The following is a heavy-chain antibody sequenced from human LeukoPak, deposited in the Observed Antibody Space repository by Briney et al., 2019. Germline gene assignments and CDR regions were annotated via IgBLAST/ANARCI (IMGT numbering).Heavy chain of an antibody. J-gene: IGHJ4*02. CDR3: ALHTTGSPNY. D-gene: IGHD1-26*01. V-gene: IGHV3-23*01. CDR1: GFTFSSYA. CDR2: IGGSGGST. Sequence: PGGSLRLSCAVSGFTFSSYAMIWVRQAPGEGLEWVSVIGGSGGSTYYADSVKGRFTISRDNSKNTLYLQMNSLRAEDTATYYCALHTTGSPNYLGQGTLVTVSS.